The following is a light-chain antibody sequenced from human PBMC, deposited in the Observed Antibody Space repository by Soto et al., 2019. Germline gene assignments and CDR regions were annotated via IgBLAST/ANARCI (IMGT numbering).Light chain of an antibody. J-gene: IGLJ3*02. CDR3: CSYTTTDTLV. V-gene: IGLV2-14*03. CDR2: DVI. CDR1: SSDVGGYDY. Sequence: QSVLTQPASVSGSPGQTITISCTGTSSDVGGYDYVSWYQHHPGKAPKLMIYDVINRPSRVSNSFSGSKSGNTASLTISGLQAEDEADYYCCSYTTTDTLVFGGGTKLTVL.